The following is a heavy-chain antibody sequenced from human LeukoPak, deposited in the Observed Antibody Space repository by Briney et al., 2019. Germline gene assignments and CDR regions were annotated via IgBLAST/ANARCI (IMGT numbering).Heavy chain of an antibody. CDR3: ASQTTVKYYFDY. J-gene: IGHJ4*02. CDR2: ISGSGDYT. CDR1: GFTFSSYA. Sequence: GGSLRLSCAASGFTFSSYAMSWVRQAPGKGLEWVSAISGSGDYTYYAASAKGRFTISRDNSKNTLYLQLNSLRGEDTAVYYCASQTTVKYYFDYWGQGTLVTVSS. V-gene: IGHV3-23*01. D-gene: IGHD4-17*01.